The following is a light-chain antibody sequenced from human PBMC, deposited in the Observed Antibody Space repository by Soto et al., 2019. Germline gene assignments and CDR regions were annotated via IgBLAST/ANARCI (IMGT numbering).Light chain of an antibody. J-gene: IGLJ1*01. CDR3: TSYTRSSTLV. CDR1: SSDVGHYNY. V-gene: IGLV2-14*03. CDR2: DVT. Sequence: QSALTQPASVSGSPGQSITISCTGTSSDVGHYNYVSWYQQHPGKAPKLMIYDVTIRPSGVSNRFSGSKSGNTASLTISGLQAEDEADYYCTSYTRSSTLVFGTGTKSPS.